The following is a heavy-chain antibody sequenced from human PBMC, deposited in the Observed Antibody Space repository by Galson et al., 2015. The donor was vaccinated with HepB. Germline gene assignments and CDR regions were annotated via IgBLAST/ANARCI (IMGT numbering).Heavy chain of an antibody. J-gene: IGHJ4*02. CDR2: ISNDDKNK. CDR1: GFTFSAYG. V-gene: IGHV3-30*04. Sequence: SLRLSCAASGFTFSAYGMHWVRQAPSKGLESVAVISNDDKNKKYADSLRGRFTISRDNPKNTLSLQMNSLRTEDTAVYYCARRRCTGGSCYSDYWGQGTLVTVSS. D-gene: IGHD2-8*02. CDR3: ARRRCTGGSCYSDY.